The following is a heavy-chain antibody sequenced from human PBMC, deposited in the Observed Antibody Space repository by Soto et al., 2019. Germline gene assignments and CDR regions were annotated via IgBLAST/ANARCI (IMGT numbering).Heavy chain of an antibody. Sequence: SVKVSCKASGGTFSSYAISWVRQAPGQGLEWMGGIIPIFGTANYAQKFQGRVTITADKSTSTAYMELSSLRSEDTAVYYCARLYCGGDCFPKYYYYGMDVWGQGTTVTVSS. D-gene: IGHD2-21*02. CDR2: IIPIFGTA. CDR1: GGTFSSYA. V-gene: IGHV1-69*06. CDR3: ARLYCGGDCFPKYYYYGMDV. J-gene: IGHJ6*02.